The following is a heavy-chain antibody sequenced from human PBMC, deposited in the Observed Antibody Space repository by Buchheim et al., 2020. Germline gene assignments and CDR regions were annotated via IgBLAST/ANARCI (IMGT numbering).Heavy chain of an antibody. Sequence: QVTLRESGPALVKPTQTLTLTCTFSGFSLSTSGMCVSWVRQPPGKALEWLARIDWDDDKYYTPSLKTRLTISKDTSKNQVFLTLTHMDPVDTAAYFCARMRPEFSSSGYYYYMDVWGKGT. CDR3: ARMRPEFSSSGYYYYMDV. V-gene: IGHV2-70*15. CDR1: GFSLSTSGMC. J-gene: IGHJ6*03. CDR2: IDWDDDK. D-gene: IGHD6-6*01.